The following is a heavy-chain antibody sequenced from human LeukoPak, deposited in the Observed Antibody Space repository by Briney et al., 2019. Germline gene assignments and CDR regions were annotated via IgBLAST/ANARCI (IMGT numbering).Heavy chain of an antibody. D-gene: IGHD3-3*01. CDR2: ISGSGGST. J-gene: IGHJ4*02. Sequence: GGSLRLSCAASGFTFSSYAMSWVRQAPGKGLEWVSAISGSGGSTYYADSVKGRFTISRDNSKNTLYLQMNSLRAEDTAVYYCAKGAPALYDFWSGYYIYWGQGTLVTVSS. V-gene: IGHV3-23*01. CDR1: GFTFSSYA. CDR3: AKGAPALYDFWSGYYIY.